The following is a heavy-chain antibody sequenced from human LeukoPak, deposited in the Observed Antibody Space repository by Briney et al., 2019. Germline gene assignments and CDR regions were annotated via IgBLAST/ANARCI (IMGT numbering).Heavy chain of an antibody. CDR2: ISTYDGNT. Sequence: ASVKVSCKASGYTFTTYGINWVRQAPGQGLEWMGWISTYDGNTSYAQKLRGRVSMIRDTSTSTAYLELRSLRSDDTAVYYCARDQPRRGPGGHDYWGQGTLVTVSS. V-gene: IGHV1-18*01. D-gene: IGHD3-16*01. J-gene: IGHJ4*02. CDR1: GYTFTTYG. CDR3: ARDQPRRGPGGHDY.